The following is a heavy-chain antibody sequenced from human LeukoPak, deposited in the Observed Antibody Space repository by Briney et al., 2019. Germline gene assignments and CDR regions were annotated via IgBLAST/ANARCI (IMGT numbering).Heavy chain of an antibody. CDR1: GFTFSNAW. CDR2: IRSKTDGETT. CDR3: SRYTRSALDY. J-gene: IGHJ4*02. Sequence: GGSLRLSCAASGFTFSNAWMSWVRQAPGKGWEWSGRIRSKTDGETTDYAAPVKGRFTISRDDSKNTLYLQMNSLKTEDTAVYYCSRYTRSALDYWGQGTLVIVSS. D-gene: IGHD3-16*02. V-gene: IGHV3-15*01.